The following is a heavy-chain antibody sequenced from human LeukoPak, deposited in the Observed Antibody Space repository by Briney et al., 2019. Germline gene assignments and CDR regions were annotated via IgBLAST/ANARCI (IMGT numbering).Heavy chain of an antibody. CDR1: GGSFSDYY. Sequence: SETLSLTCAVYGGSFSDYYWSWIRQPPGKGLEWIGEINDSGRINYNPSLMSRVTVSVDTSKNQFSLRLTSVTATDTAVYYCARRWNYGRNYYIDVWGNAATVSVSS. CDR3: ARRWNYGRNYYIDV. CDR2: INDSGRI. D-gene: IGHD1-7*01. V-gene: IGHV4-34*01. J-gene: IGHJ6*03.